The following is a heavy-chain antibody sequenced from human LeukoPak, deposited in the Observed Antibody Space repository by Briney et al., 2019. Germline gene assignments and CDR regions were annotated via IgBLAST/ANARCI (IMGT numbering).Heavy chain of an antibody. J-gene: IGHJ6*03. D-gene: IGHD3-16*01. CDR1: GFSISNGYY. CDR2: LYHSDSA. Sequence: SETLSLTFAVSGFSISNGYYWVWIRQPPGRGLEWIGSLYHSDSAYYNTSHRSRVSMSVDTSKNQFSLTLSFVTAADTAVYYCAKEGDEFRGYLDVWGKGTTVTVSS. V-gene: IGHV4-38-2*02. CDR3: AKEGDEFRGYLDV.